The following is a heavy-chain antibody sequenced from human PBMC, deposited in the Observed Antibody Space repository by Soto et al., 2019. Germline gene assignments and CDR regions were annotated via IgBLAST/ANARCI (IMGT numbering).Heavy chain of an antibody. V-gene: IGHV1-46*01. CDR3: ARDGTFDI. Sequence: QVQLVQSGAEVKKPGASVKVSCQASEYSFTKYFIQWIRQGPGQDLEWVGLINPAGGTTSFAPKFQGRVTMTRDTSTRTVFMELSSLRSDDMGVYFCARDGTFDIWGQGTLVTVSS. J-gene: IGHJ4*02. CDR2: INPAGGTT. D-gene: IGHD1-7*01. CDR1: EYSFTKYF.